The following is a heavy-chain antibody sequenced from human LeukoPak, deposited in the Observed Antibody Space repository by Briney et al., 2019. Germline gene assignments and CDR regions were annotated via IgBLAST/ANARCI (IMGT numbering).Heavy chain of an antibody. CDR3: ARPRDGNWFDP. J-gene: IGHJ5*02. V-gene: IGHV3-73*01. CDR1: GFTFSGSA. CDR2: IRSKANSYAT. Sequence: PGGSLRLSCAASGFTFSGSALHWVRQVSGKGLEWVGRIRSKANSYATAYAASVEGRFTISRDDSKNTAYLQMNSLKTEDTAVYYCARPRDGNWFDPWGQGTLVTVSS. D-gene: IGHD5-24*01.